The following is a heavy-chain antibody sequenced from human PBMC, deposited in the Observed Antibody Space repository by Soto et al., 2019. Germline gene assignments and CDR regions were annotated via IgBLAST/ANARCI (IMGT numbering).Heavy chain of an antibody. CDR2: ISGSGSTT. V-gene: IGHV3-23*01. Sequence: HPGGSLRLSCAASGFSFSNYAMNWVRQAPGKGLERVSFISGSGSTTYYTDSVKGRFTISRDKSMNTLYLQMNSLRVEDAAVYYCAKDRVVDGVYSFDYWGQGTLVTVSS. J-gene: IGHJ4*02. CDR1: GFSFSNYA. D-gene: IGHD2-8*01. CDR3: AKDRVVDGVYSFDY.